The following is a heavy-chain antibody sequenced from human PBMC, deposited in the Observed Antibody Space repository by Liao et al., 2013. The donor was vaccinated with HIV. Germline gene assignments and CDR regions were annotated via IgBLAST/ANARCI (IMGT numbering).Heavy chain of an antibody. CDR3: TRGVRYSSLFDL. CDR2: IFYSGST. D-gene: IGHD3-9*01. CDR1: GGSISNYY. V-gene: IGHV4-4*07. Sequence: QVQLQESGPGLVKPSETLSLTCTVSGGSISNYYWSWIRQPAGKGLEWIASIFYSGSTHHNPSFRSRVTISVDTSKKQFSLQLHSVTAADTAIYFCTRGVRYSSLFDLWGQGTRVTVSS. J-gene: IGHJ4*02.